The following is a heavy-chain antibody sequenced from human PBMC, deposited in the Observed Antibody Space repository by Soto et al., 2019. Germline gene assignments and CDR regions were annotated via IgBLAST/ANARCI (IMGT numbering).Heavy chain of an antibody. V-gene: IGHV3-30*18. Sequence: AQLVESGGGVVQPGRSPRLSCAASGFTFSNFGMHWVRQAPGKGLEWVAAISSDGGDKYYSHSVKDRFTISRDNSKNTLFLQMNSLRVEDTAVYYCVKGSEVARQELDHWGQGILVTVSS. D-gene: IGHD2-15*01. CDR3: VKGSEVARQELDH. CDR2: ISSDGGDK. CDR1: GFTFSNFG. J-gene: IGHJ4*02.